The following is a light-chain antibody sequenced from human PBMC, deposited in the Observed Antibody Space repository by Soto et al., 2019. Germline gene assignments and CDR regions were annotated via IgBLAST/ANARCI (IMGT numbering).Light chain of an antibody. V-gene: IGKV3-11*01. Sequence: EIVLTQSQATLSLSPGERATLSCGASQSVSTYLAWYKQKPSQAPRPLIYDATNRATGIPARFRGSWSGTDFTLTISCLEPEDCAVCYCQQRGYWPLTFGGGTKVEIK. CDR3: QQRGYWPLT. J-gene: IGKJ4*01. CDR1: QSVSTY. CDR2: DAT.